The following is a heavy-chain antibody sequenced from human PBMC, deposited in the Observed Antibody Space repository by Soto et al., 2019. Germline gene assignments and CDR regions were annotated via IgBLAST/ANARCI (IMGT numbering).Heavy chain of an antibody. J-gene: IGHJ5*02. V-gene: IGHV3-9*01. Sequence: PGGSLRLSCAASGFAFDDSVMHWVRQPPGRGLEWVSGITWNGGTIRYVDSVKGRFTIARDNAENSLYLQMNSLRPEDTAVYYCAKGGSAALIAPSGRDNWFDPWGQGTQVTVSS. CDR2: ITWNGGTI. D-gene: IGHD6-13*01. CDR3: AKGGSAALIAPSGRDNWFDP. CDR1: GFAFDDSV.